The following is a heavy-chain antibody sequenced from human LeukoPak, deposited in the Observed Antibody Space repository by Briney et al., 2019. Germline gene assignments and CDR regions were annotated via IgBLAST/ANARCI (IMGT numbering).Heavy chain of an antibody. V-gene: IGHV4-34*01. Sequence: SETLSLTCDVYGGSFSGYYWNWIRQAPGKGLEWIGEINHNGTTSSNPSLKSRVAISVDTSRSRFSLKLNSATAADTAVYYCARGFLGLNGGVWGQGTTVTVSS. CDR1: GGSFSGYY. CDR3: ARGFLGLNGGV. J-gene: IGHJ6*02. D-gene: IGHD1-26*01. CDR2: INHNGTT.